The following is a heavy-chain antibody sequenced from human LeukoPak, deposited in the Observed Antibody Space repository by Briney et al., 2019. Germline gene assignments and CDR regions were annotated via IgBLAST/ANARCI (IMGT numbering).Heavy chain of an antibody. CDR3: ARHDNRGYYSLHY. Sequence: TSETLSLTCTVSGASISDYYWSWIRQPPGKGLEWIGFGHYTGSSNYNPFLKSRVTTSVDTSKRQFSLKLISVTAADTAVYYCARHDNRGYYSLHYWGQGALVTVSS. D-gene: IGHD3-22*01. CDR2: GHYTGSS. V-gene: IGHV4-59*08. CDR1: GASISDYY. J-gene: IGHJ4*02.